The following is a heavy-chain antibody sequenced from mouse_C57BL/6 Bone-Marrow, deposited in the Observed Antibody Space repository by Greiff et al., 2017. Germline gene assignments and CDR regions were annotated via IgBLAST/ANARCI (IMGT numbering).Heavy chain of an antibody. CDR2: IWGDGST. V-gene: IGHV2-6-7*01. CDR3: ARELGHYAMDY. Sequence: VQLQQSGPGLVAPSQSLSITCTVSGFSLTGYGVNWVRQPPGKGLEWLGMIWGDGSTDYNSALKSSLSISKDNSKSQVFLKMNSLQTDDTARYYCARELGHYAMDYWGQGTSVTVSS. D-gene: IGHD4-1*01. CDR1: GFSLTGYG. J-gene: IGHJ4*01.